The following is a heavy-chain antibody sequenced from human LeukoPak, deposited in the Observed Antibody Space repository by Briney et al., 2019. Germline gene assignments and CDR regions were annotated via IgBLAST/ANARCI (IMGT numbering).Heavy chain of an antibody. J-gene: IGHJ6*02. Sequence: PGRSLRLSCAASGFTFSSYAMHWVRQAPGKGLEWVAVISYDGSNKYYADSVKGRFTISRDNPKNTLYLQMNSLRAEDTAVYYCARDGSSGSPRHQNYYYYGMDVWGQGTTVTVSS. V-gene: IGHV3-30-3*01. CDR1: GFTFSSYA. CDR2: ISYDGSNK. CDR3: ARDGSSGSPRHQNYYYYGMDV. D-gene: IGHD3-10*01.